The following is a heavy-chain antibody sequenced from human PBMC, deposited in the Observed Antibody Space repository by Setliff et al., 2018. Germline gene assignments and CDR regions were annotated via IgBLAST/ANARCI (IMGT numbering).Heavy chain of an antibody. D-gene: IGHD6-19*01. CDR3: ATEAPVGVAVAGTSAFDI. J-gene: IGHJ3*02. CDR2: MNPNSGRT. Sequence: ASVKVSCKASGYTFTAYDIVWVRQATGQGLEWMGWMNPNSGRTGYPQKFQGRVTMTRNTSISTAYMELSSLRSEDTAVYYCATEAPVGVAVAGTSAFDIWGQGTMVTVSS. V-gene: IGHV1-8*02. CDR1: GYTFTAYD.